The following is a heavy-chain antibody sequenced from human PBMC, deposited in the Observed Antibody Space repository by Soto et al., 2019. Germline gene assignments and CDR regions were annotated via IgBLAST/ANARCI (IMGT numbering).Heavy chain of an antibody. D-gene: IGHD2-15*01. CDR3: ARQVARDGYNAHYYYGMDV. J-gene: IGHJ6*02. V-gene: IGHV5-51*01. Sequence: PGESLKISCKGSGYSFTSYWIGWVRQMPGKGLEWMGIIYPGDSDTRYSPSFQGQVTISADKSISTAYLQWSSLKASDTAMYYCARQVARDGYNAHYYYGMDVWGQGTTVTVSS. CDR1: GYSFTSYW. CDR2: IYPGDSDT.